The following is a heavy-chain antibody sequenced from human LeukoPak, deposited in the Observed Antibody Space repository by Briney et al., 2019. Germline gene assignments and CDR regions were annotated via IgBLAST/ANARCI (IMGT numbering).Heavy chain of an antibody. CDR3: ARSQGFWSGYSLGGMDV. V-gene: IGHV4-34*01. D-gene: IGHD3-3*01. Sequence: SETLSLTCAVYGGSFSGYYWSWLRQPPGKGLEWIGEINHSGSTNYNPSLKSRVTISVDTSKNQFSLKLSSVTAADTAVYYCARSQGFWSGYSLGGMDVWGQGTTVTVSS. J-gene: IGHJ6*02. CDR2: INHSGST. CDR1: GGSFSGYY.